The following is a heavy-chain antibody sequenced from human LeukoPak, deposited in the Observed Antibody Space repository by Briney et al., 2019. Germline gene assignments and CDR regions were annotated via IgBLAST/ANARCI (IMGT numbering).Heavy chain of an antibody. J-gene: IGHJ4*02. D-gene: IGHD2-8*01. CDR3: VAIVLMVYEVNY. Sequence: GGSLRLSCAASGFTFTDYYMSWIRQAPGKGLEWVSYITNSGTTIYYADSVKGRFTISRDNAKNSLYLQMNSLRAEDTAVYYCVAIVLMVYEVNYWGQGTLVTVSS. CDR1: GFTFTDYY. CDR2: ITNSGTTI. V-gene: IGHV3-11*04.